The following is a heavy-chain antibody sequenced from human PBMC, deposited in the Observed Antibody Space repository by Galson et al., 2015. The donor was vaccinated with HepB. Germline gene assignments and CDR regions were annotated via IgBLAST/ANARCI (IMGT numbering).Heavy chain of an antibody. CDR2: INAGNGNT. D-gene: IGHD3-22*01. CDR1: GYTFTSYA. V-gene: IGHV1-3*01. CDR3: ARAPNYYDSGGYYYFDY. J-gene: IGHJ4*02. Sequence: SVKVSCKASGYTFTSYAMHWVRQAPGQRLEWMGWINAGNGNTKYSQKFQGRVTITRDTSASTAYMELSSLRSEDTAVYYCARAPNYYDSGGYYYFDYWGQGTLVTVSS.